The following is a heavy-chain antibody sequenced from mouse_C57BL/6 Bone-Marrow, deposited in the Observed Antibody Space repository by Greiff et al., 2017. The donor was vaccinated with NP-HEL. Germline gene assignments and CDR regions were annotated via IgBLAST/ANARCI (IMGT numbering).Heavy chain of an antibody. CDR3: VSGPTYAMDY. V-gene: IGHV10-1*01. CDR2: IRSKSNNYAT. J-gene: IGHJ4*01. Sequence: EVQGVESGGGLVQPKGSLKLSCAASGFSFNTYAMHWVRQAPGKGLEWVARIRSKSNNYATYYADSVKDRFTISRDDSESMLYLQMNHLKTEDTAMYYCVSGPTYAMDYWGQGTSVTVSS. CDR1: GFSFNTYA.